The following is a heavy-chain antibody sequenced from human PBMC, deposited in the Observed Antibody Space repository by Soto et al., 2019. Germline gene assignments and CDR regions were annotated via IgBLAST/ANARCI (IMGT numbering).Heavy chain of an antibody. CDR1: GGSISSYY. CDR2: IYYSGST. J-gene: IGHJ5*02. V-gene: IGHV4-59*01. Sequence: SETLSLTCTVSGGSISSYYWSWIRQPPGKGLEWIGYIYYSGSTNYNPSLKSRVTISVDTSKNQFSLKLSSVTAADTAVYDWARYSRILVWFSLWGQGSLVPVDS. CDR3: ARYSRILVWFSL. D-gene: IGHD6-13*01.